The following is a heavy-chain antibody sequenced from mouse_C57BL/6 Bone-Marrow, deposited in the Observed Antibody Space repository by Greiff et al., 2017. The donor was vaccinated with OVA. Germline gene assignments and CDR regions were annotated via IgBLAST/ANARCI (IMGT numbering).Heavy chain of an antibody. CDR3: ARRAVGPFDY. V-gene: IGHV1-66*01. CDR1: GYSFTSYY. Sequence: QVQLQQSGPELVKPGASVKISCKASGYSFTSYYIHWVKQRPGQGLEWIGWIYPGSGNTKYNEKFKGKATLTADTSSRTAYMTLSSLTSEDSAVYYCARRAVGPFDYWGQGTILTVSS. D-gene: IGHD3-1*01. CDR2: IYPGSGNT. J-gene: IGHJ2*01.